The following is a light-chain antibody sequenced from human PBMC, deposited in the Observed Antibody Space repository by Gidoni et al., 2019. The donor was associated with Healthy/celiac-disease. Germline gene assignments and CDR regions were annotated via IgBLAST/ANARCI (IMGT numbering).Light chain of an antibody. J-gene: IGKJ1*01. CDR1: QSVLYSSNNQNY. CDR2: WAS. V-gene: IGKV4-1*01. CDR3: QQYYSTQWT. Sequence: DIVMTQSPDSLAVSLGERATINCKSSQSVLYSSNNQNYLAWYQQKPGQPPKLLIYWASTREAGVPDRFSGSGSGTDFTLTISSLQAEDVAVYYCQQYYSTQWTFGQXTKVEIK.